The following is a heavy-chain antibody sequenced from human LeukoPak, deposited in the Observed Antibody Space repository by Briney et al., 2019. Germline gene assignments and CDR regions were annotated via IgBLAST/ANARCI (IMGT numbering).Heavy chain of an antibody. Sequence: AASAKVSCKASGGTFSSYAISWVRQAPGQGLEWMGRIIPILGIANYAQKFQGRVTITADKSTSTAYMELSSLRSEDTAVYYCAARGYGRIPGMDVWGQGTTVTVSS. V-gene: IGHV1-69*04. J-gene: IGHJ6*02. CDR2: IIPILGIA. D-gene: IGHD4-17*01. CDR1: GGTFSSYA. CDR3: AARGYGRIPGMDV.